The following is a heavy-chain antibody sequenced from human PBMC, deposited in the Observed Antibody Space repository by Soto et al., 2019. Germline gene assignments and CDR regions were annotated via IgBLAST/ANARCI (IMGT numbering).Heavy chain of an antibody. CDR2: FNPILSFS. V-gene: IGHV1-69*02. Sequence: QVQLVQSGAEVKKPGSSVKVSCKASGDTFNFYTINWVRQAPGLGLEWMGRFNPILSFSNSALKFQGRVTLTAGKATSTADMVLSRLRSEDTAIYYCATSFGSGSRAFDYWGQGALVTVSS. J-gene: IGHJ4*02. CDR3: ATSFGSGSRAFDY. D-gene: IGHD3-10*01. CDR1: GDTFNFYT.